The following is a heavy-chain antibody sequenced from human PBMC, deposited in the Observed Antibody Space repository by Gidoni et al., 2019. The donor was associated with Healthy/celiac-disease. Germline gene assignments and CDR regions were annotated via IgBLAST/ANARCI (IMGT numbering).Heavy chain of an antibody. Sequence: QVQLVQSGAEVKTPSSSVKVSCKASGGTFSSYAISWVRQAPGQGLEWIRRISPILGIANHAQKVQGRVTMTADKSSSTAYMELSSLRSEDTAVYYCAIDWRGTTGTLDYWGQGTLVTVSS. CDR3: AIDWRGTTGTLDY. CDR1: GGTFSSYA. D-gene: IGHD1-1*01. V-gene: IGHV1-69*09. CDR2: ISPILGIA. J-gene: IGHJ4*02.